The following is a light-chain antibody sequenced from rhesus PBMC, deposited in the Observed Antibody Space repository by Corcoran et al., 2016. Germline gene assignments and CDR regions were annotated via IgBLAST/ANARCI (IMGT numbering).Light chain of an antibody. CDR2: WAS. CDR1: QSLLYSPNNKDY. J-gene: IGKJ1*01. V-gene: IGKV4-1*01. CDR3: QHYYTTPWT. Sequence: DIVMTQSPDSLAVSLGERVTINCKSSQSLLYSPNNKDYLALYQQKPGQAPNLRIYWASTRESGVPTRFSGSGSGTDFTLTISGLQAEDVAVYCCQHYYTTPWTFGQGTKVEIK.